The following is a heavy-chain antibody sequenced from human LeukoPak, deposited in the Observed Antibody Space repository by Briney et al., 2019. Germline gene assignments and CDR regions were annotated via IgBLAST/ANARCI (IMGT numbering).Heavy chain of an antibody. CDR2: IKKDGSEK. Sequence: PGGSLRLSCAASGFTFSSYWMSWVRQAPGKGLEWVANIKKDGSEKYYVDSVKGRFTISRDNAKNSLYLQMNSLRAEDTAVYYCAREGGGSGTYYGFYDYYYMDVWGKGTTVTISS. J-gene: IGHJ6*03. D-gene: IGHD3-10*01. CDR1: GFTFSSYW. CDR3: AREGGGSGTYYGFYDYYYMDV. V-gene: IGHV3-7*01.